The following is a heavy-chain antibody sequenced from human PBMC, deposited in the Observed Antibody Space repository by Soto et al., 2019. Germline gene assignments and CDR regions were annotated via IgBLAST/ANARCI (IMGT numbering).Heavy chain of an antibody. J-gene: IGHJ3*01. CDR1: GFTFNTYV. Sequence: EVQLLESGGGLVQPGGSLRLSCAASGFTFNTYVMNWVRQAPGKGLEWVSTISYSADKTHYADSVKGRFTISRDNSRDTLFLQMTSLRADDAAVYYCARRARTATTNWGAFEVWGQGTMVTFSS. CDR3: ARRARTATTNWGAFEV. D-gene: IGHD1-7*01. CDR2: ISYSADKT. V-gene: IGHV3-23*01.